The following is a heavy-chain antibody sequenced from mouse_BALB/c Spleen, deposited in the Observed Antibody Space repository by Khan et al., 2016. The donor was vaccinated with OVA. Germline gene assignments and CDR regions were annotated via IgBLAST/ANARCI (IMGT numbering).Heavy chain of an antibody. CDR2: INPSSGYT. J-gene: IGHJ2*01. V-gene: IGHV1-4*01. CDR1: GYTFTSYT. Sequence: QVQLKESGAELARPGASVKMSCKASGYTFTSYTMHWVKQRPGQGLEWIRYINPSSGYTKYNQKFKDKATLTADKSSSTAYMHLSSLTSEDSAVYYCARTHERWGQGTTLTVSS. CDR3: ARTHER.